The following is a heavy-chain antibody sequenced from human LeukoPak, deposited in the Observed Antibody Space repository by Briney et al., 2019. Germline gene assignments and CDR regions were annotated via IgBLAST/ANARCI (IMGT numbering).Heavy chain of an antibody. J-gene: IGHJ2*01. D-gene: IGHD6-13*01. V-gene: IGHV4-59*01. CDR2: IYYSGGT. CDR1: GGSFSGYY. Sequence: SETLSLTCAVYGGSFSGYYWSWIRQPPGKGLEWIGYIYYSGGTNYNPSLKSRVTISVDTSKNQFSLKLSSVTAADTAVYYCARGSKVAAAGQWSFDLWGRGTLVTVSS. CDR3: ARGSKVAAAGQWSFDL.